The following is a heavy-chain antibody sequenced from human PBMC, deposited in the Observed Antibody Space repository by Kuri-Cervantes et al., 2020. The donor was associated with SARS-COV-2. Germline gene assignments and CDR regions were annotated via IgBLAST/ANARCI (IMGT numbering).Heavy chain of an antibody. D-gene: IGHD2-2*02. CDR1: GFTFSSYS. J-gene: IGHJ6*02. CDR3: ARDIVVVPAAIHYYHGMDV. V-gene: IGHV3-21*01. CDR2: ISSSSSYI. Sequence: GESLKISCAASGFTFSSYSMNWVRQAPGKGLEWVSSISSSSSYIYYADSVKGRFTISRDNAKNSLYLQMNSLRAEDTAVYYCARDIVVVPAAIHYYHGMDVWGQGTTVTVSS.